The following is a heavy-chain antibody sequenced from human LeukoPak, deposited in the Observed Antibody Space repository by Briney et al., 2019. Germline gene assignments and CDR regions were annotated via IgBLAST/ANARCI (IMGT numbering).Heavy chain of an antibody. CDR3: ARRVGNNYYDSSGYGAFDI. Sequence: PGGSLRLSCAASGFTFSSYWMSWVRQAPGKGLEWVANIKQDGSEKYYVDSVKGRFTISRDNAKNSLYLQMNSLRAEDTAVYYCARRVGNNYYDSSGYGAFDIWGQGTMVTVSS. CDR2: IKQDGSEK. J-gene: IGHJ3*02. D-gene: IGHD3-22*01. V-gene: IGHV3-7*01. CDR1: GFTFSSYW.